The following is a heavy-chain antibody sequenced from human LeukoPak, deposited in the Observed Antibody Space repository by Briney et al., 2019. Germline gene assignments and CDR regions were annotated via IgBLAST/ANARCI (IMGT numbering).Heavy chain of an antibody. J-gene: IGHJ4*02. CDR3: VRESRGWYEDS. Sequence: SETLSLTCTVSGGSISSSSYYWGWIRQPPGKGLEWIGSIHHSGITYYTPSLESRVTISLDMSKNQFSLRLYSVTAPDTAIYYCVRESRGWYEDSWGQGTLVTVSS. CDR1: GGSISSSSYY. V-gene: IGHV4-39*02. D-gene: IGHD6-19*01. CDR2: IHHSGIT.